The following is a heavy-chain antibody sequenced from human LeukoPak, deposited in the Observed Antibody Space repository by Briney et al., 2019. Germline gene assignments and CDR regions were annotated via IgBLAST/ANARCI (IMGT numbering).Heavy chain of an antibody. Sequence: PSETLSLTCSVSSASFSSSSNYWGWIRQPPGKGLEWIGSIYYTGSTYYKSFLKSRVTISVDTSKNQFSLKLSSVTAADTAVYYCARGPSYYYDSSGYPDYWGQGTLVTVSS. CDR1: SASFSSSSNY. J-gene: IGHJ4*02. D-gene: IGHD3-22*01. CDR3: ARGPSYYYDSSGYPDY. CDR2: IYYTGST. V-gene: IGHV4-39*07.